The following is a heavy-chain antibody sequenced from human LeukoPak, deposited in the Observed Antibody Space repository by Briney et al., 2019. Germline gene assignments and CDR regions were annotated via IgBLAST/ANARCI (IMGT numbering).Heavy chain of an antibody. J-gene: IGHJ4*02. CDR2: VYSGGDT. CDR3: ARGEQLEN. Sequence: PGGSLRLSCAASGLTINTNYMSWVRQAPGKGLEWVSVVYSGGDTYYADSVKGRFTISRDNSKNTLYLQMNSLRAEDTAVYYCARGEQLENWGQGTLVTVSS. D-gene: IGHD6-13*01. V-gene: IGHV3-66*01. CDR1: GLTINTNY.